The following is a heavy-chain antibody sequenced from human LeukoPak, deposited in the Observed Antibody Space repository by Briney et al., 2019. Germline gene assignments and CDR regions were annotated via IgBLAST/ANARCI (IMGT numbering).Heavy chain of an antibody. D-gene: IGHD3-22*01. V-gene: IGHV1-18*01. Sequence: GASVKVSCKASGYTFTSYGISWVRQAPGQGLEWMGWISAYNGNTNYAQKLQGRVTMTTDTSTSTAYKELRSLRSDDTAVYYCARATDYYDSSGYPFDPWGQGTLVTVSS. CDR2: ISAYNGNT. J-gene: IGHJ5*02. CDR1: GYTFTSYG. CDR3: ARATDYYDSSGYPFDP.